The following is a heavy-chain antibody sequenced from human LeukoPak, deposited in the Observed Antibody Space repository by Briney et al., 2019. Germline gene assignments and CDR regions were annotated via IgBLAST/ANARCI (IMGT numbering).Heavy chain of an antibody. Sequence: GGSLRLSCAASGFTFSSYWMHWVRQAPGKGLVWVSRINSDGSSTSYADSVKGRFTISRDNAKNTLYLQMNNLRAEDTAVYYCARDHTVTPLDYWGQGTLVTVSS. CDR1: GFTFSSYW. CDR3: ARDHTVTPLDY. CDR2: INSDGSST. D-gene: IGHD2-21*02. J-gene: IGHJ4*02. V-gene: IGHV3-74*01.